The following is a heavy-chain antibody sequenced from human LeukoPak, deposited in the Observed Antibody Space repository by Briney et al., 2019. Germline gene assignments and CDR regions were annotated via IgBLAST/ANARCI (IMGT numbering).Heavy chain of an antibody. CDR2: IIPLKGTS. CDR3: ATYDVLTGFEY. V-gene: IGHV1-69*13. J-gene: IGHJ4*02. Sequence: APVKVSCKASGGTLSDHVISWVRQAPGHGLEWMGGIIPLKGTSKLTQKLQDRATISADESTNTVYMEVRSLRSEDTALYYCATYDVLTGFEYWGQGTLVIVSS. D-gene: IGHD3-9*01. CDR1: GGTLSDHV.